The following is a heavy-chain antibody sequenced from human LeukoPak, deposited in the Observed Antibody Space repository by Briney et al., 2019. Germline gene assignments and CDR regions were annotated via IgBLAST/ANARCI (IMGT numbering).Heavy chain of an antibody. D-gene: IGHD1-26*01. V-gene: IGHV3-30*02. CDR2: IRYDGSNK. J-gene: IGHJ4*02. Sequence: PGGSLRLTCAASGFTFSSYGMHWVRQAPGKGLEWVAFIRYDGSNKYYADSVKGRFTISRDNSKNTLYLQMNSLRAEDTAVYYCAKDLGRAEGYWGQGTLVTVSS. CDR3: AKDLGRAEGY. CDR1: GFTFSSYG.